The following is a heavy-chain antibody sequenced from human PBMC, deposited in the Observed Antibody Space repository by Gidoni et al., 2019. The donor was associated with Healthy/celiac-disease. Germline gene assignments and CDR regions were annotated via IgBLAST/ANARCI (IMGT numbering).Heavy chain of an antibody. D-gene: IGHD2-8*01. CDR2: INHSGSN. J-gene: IGHJ5*02. CDR1: GGSFSGYY. V-gene: IGHV4-34*01. CDR3: ARGPTQGMVYAPDGFDP. Sequence: QVQLQQWGAGLLKPSETLSLTCAVYGGSFSGYYWSWIRQPPGKGLEWIGEINHSGSNNYNPSLKSRVTISVDTSKNQFSLKLSSVTAADTAVYYCARGPTQGMVYAPDGFDPWGQGTLVTVSS.